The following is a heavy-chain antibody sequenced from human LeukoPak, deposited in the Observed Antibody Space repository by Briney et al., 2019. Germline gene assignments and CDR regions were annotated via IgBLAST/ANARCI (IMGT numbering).Heavy chain of an antibody. Sequence: SETLSLTCAVYGGSFSGYYWSWIRQPPGKGLEWIGEINHSGSTNYNPSLKSRVTISVDTSKNQFSLKLSSVTAADTAVYYCASPGSSGWYVDPYLDYWGQGTLVTVSS. J-gene: IGHJ4*02. V-gene: IGHV4-34*01. D-gene: IGHD6-19*01. CDR1: GGSFSGYY. CDR2: INHSGST. CDR3: ASPGSSGWYVDPYLDY.